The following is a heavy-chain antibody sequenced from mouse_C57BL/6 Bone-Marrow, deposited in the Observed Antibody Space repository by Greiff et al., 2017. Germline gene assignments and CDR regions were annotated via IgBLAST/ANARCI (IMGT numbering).Heavy chain of an antibody. V-gene: IGHV1-22*01. CDR1: GYTFTDYN. CDR3: ASIYDGYSHWYCDV. CDR2: INPNNGGT. D-gene: IGHD2-3*01. Sequence: EVQLQQSGPELVKPGASVKMSCKASGYTFTDYNMHWVKQSHGKSLVWIGYINPNNGGTSYNQKFKGKATLTVNKSSSTAYMELRSLTSEDSAVYNCASIYDGYSHWYCDVWGTGTTVTVSS. J-gene: IGHJ1*03.